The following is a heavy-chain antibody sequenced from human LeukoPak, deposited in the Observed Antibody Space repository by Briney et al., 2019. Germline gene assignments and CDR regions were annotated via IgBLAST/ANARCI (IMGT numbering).Heavy chain of an antibody. CDR3: ARRYGGNYPNWFNP. CDR1: GGSISSGDYY. Sequence: PSETLSLTCTVSGGSISSGDYYWSWLRQPPGKGLEWIGYIYYSGSTYYNPSLKSRVTISVDTSKNQFSLKLSSVTAADTAVYYCARRYGGNYPNWFNPWGQGTLVTVSS. CDR2: IYYSGST. J-gene: IGHJ5*02. D-gene: IGHD4-23*01. V-gene: IGHV4-30-4*01.